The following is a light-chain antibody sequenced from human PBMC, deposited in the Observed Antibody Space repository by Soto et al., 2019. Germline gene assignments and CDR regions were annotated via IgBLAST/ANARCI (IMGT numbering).Light chain of an antibody. V-gene: IGLV1-40*01. CDR3: QSYDSSLYGYV. Sequence: QSALMQPPSVSGDAGQRVTISCAGSSSSIGAGYDVHWYQQLPGAAPKLLIYANSNRPSGVPDRFSGSKSGTSVSLAITGLQAEDEADYYCQSYDSSLYGYVFGSGTKVTVL. CDR1: SSSIGAGYD. J-gene: IGLJ1*01. CDR2: ANS.